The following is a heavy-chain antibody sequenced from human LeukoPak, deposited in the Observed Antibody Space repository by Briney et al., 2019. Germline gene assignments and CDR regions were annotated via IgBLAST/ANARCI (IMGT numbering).Heavy chain of an antibody. CDR3: AKEVASSGYYYRTENWFDP. V-gene: IGHV3-21*01. J-gene: IGHJ5*02. Sequence: GGSLRLSCEASGFTFSSYSMKWVRQAPGKGLEWVSCISSTSSYKYYADSVKGRFTISRDNAKNSLYLQLNSLRAEDTALYYCAKEVASSGYYYRTENWFDPWGQGTLVTVSS. CDR1: GFTFSSYS. D-gene: IGHD3-22*01. CDR2: ISSTSSYK.